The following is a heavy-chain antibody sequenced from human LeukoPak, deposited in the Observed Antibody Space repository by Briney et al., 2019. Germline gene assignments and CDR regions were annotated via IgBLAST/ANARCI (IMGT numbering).Heavy chain of an antibody. Sequence: ASMKVSCKASGYTFTSYDINWVRQATGRGLEWMGWMNPNSGNTGYAQKFQGRVTMTRNTSISTAYMELSSLRSEDTAVYYCARGIGTAMELFDYWGQGTLVTVSS. V-gene: IGHV1-8*01. J-gene: IGHJ4*02. CDR1: GYTFTSYD. CDR3: ARGIGTAMELFDY. CDR2: MNPNSGNT. D-gene: IGHD5-18*01.